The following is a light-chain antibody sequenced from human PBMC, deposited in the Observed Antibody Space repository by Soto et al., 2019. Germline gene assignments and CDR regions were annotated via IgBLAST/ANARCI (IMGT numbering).Light chain of an antibody. Sequence: DIPMTQSPSSLSASVGDRVTITCRPSQNISSYLNWYQQKPGKAPKLLIHSASSLQSGVPSRFSGGGSGTDFTLTISSVQPEDFAIYYCQQSFSTLLYTFGQGTKLEIK. CDR2: SAS. V-gene: IGKV1-39*01. CDR3: QQSFSTLLYT. J-gene: IGKJ2*01. CDR1: QNISSY.